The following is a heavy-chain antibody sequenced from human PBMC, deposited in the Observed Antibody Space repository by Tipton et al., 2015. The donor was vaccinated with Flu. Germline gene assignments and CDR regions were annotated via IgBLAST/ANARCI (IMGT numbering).Heavy chain of an antibody. CDR2: IKTDGSKK. CDR1: GFKFSSYW. J-gene: IGHJ4*02. CDR3: ARDWGATTAIDDY. V-gene: IGHV3-7*01. Sequence: SLRLSCAASGFKFSSYWMSWVRQAPGKGLEWVANIKTDGSKKNYVDSVEGRFTVSRDNAKNSLYLQMNTLRAEDTAVYYCARDWGATTAIDDYWGQGTVVTVSS. D-gene: IGHD3-16*01.